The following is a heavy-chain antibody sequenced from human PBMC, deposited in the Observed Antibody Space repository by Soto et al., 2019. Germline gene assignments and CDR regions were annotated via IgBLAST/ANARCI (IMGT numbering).Heavy chain of an antibody. D-gene: IGHD5-18*01. CDR1: GTSVSNYY. CDR2: IYTSGST. CDR3: ARGGIQLSYAIDY. V-gene: IGHV4-4*07. Sequence: QVQLQESGPGLVKPSETLSLTCSVSGTSVSNYYWSWIRQPTGQGLEHIGRIYTSGSTSYNPSLKSRVTMSMDTTHTQIFLNLTSVTQAETAVYYCARGGIQLSYAIDYWGQGILVTVSS. J-gene: IGHJ4*02.